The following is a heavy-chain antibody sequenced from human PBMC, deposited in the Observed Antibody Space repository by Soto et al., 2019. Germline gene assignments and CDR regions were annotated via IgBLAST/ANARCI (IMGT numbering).Heavy chain of an antibody. CDR3: AKTNVYAIDA. Sequence: QVQLQESGPGLVKPSGTLSLTCVVSGASISDSHWWTWVRQPPGKGLEWIGEMFHSGSTNYNPTLKRLVALSIASSTDQFSLNLNSVPAADTAVYYSAKTNVYAIDAWGQGTTVTVSS. D-gene: IGHD1-7*01. J-gene: IGHJ6*02. CDR2: MFHSGST. V-gene: IGHV4-4*02. CDR1: GASISDSHW.